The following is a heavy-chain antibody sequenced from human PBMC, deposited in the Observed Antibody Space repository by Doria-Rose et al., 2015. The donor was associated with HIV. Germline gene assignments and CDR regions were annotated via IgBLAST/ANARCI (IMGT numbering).Heavy chain of an antibody. D-gene: IGHD3-10*01. V-gene: IGHV3-21*01. J-gene: IGHJ4*02. CDR1: GFTFSSHR. Sequence: VQLVQSGGGLVRPGGSLRLSCATSGFTFSSHRINWVRQAPGKRLEWVSSISSTSAYINYADSVRGRFTISRDNARNSLYLQMDSLRAEDTAIYYCATGVTLDYWGQGTLVTASS. CDR3: ATGVTLDY. CDR2: ISSTSAYI.